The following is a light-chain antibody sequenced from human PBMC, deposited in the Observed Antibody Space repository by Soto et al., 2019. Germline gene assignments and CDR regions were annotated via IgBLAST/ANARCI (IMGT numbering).Light chain of an antibody. CDR1: QSVLYSSNNKNY. Sequence: DIVMTQSPDSLAVSLGERATINCKSSQSVLYSSNNKNYLAWYQQKPGQPPKLLIYWASTRESGVPDRFSGSGSGTDFTLTISSLQAEDVAVYYCLQYHSAPRAFGQGTKVEIK. CDR2: WAS. CDR3: LQYHSAPRA. J-gene: IGKJ1*01. V-gene: IGKV4-1*01.